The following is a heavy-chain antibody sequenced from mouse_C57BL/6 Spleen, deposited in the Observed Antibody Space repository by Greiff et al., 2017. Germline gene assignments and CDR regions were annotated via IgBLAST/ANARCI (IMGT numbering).Heavy chain of an antibody. Sequence: VQLQQPGAELVRPGSSVKLSCKASGYTFTSYWMDWVKQRPGQGLEWIGNIYPSDSETHYNQKFKDKATLTVDKSSSTAYMQLSSLTSEDSAVYYCARFGTVVGGYYFDYWGQGTTLTVSS. CDR1: GYTFTSYW. V-gene: IGHV1-61*01. J-gene: IGHJ2*01. CDR2: IYPSDSET. CDR3: ARFGTVVGGYYFDY. D-gene: IGHD1-1*01.